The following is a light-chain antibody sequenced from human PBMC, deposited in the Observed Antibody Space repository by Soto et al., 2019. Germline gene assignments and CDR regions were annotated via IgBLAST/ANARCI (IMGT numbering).Light chain of an antibody. CDR1: SSDLGSYNY. J-gene: IGLJ2*01. V-gene: IGLV2-14*01. CDR3: SSYTSSSTLVV. Sequence: QSVLTQPASVSGSPGQSITISCVGTSSDLGSYNYVSWYQHHPGKVPKLMVYEVNNRPSGISNRFSGSKSGNTASLSISGLQAEDEADYYCSSYTSSSTLVVFGGGTKLTVL. CDR2: EVN.